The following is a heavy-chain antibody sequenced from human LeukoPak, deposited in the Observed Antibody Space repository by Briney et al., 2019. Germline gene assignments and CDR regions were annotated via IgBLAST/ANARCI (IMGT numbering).Heavy chain of an antibody. J-gene: IGHJ4*02. V-gene: IGHV3-21*01. CDR1: GFTFSSYS. CDR2: ISSSSSYI. D-gene: IGHD6-6*01. CDR3: ARGRSAAPRGSDY. Sequence: GGSLRLSCAASGFTFSSYSMNWVRQAPGKGLEWVSSISSSSSYIYYADSVKGRFTISRDNAKNSLYLQMNSLRAGDTAVYYCARGRSAAPRGSDYWGQGTLVTVSS.